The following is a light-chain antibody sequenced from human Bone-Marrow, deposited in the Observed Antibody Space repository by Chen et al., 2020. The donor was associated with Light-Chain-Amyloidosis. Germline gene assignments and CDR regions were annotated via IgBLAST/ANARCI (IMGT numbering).Light chain of an antibody. CDR1: ALSKQY. V-gene: IGLV3-25*03. CDR2: KDS. CDR3: QSADLSGTSV. J-gene: IGLJ1*01. Sequence: SYELTQPPSLSVSPCQTARITCSGEALSKQYAYWYQQKPGQAPVLVICKDSERPSGIPERFSGASSGTTATLTISGVRAEDEADYYCQSADLSGTSVFGSRTKVAVL.